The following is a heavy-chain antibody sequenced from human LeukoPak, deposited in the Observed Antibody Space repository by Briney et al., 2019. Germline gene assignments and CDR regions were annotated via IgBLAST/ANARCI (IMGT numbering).Heavy chain of an antibody. CDR1: RYTFTSYG. CDR2: IRAYNGNT. D-gene: IGHD2-15*01. V-gene: IGHV1-18*01. CDR3: ERDTVVVVAATAVSDY. J-gene: IGHJ4*02. Sequence: APLKSSSTTSRYTFTSYGIRWVRQAPGDRLEWRGWIRAYNGNTNYAQKRQGRVTMTTDTSTSTAYMELRSLRSDDTAVYSCERDTVVVVAATAVSDYWGQGTPVTVSS.